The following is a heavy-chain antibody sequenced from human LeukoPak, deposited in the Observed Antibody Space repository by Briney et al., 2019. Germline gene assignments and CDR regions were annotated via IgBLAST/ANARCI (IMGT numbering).Heavy chain of an antibody. D-gene: IGHD2-21*02. V-gene: IGHV3-9*01. J-gene: IGHJ4*02. CDR2: ISWNSGSI. CDR3: ARSRGPPYCGGDCYQIDY. Sequence: GGSLRLSCAASGFTFDDYAMHWVRQAPGKGLEWVSCISWNSGSIGYADSVKGRFTISRDNSKNTLYLQMNSLRAEDTAVYYCARSRGPPYCGGDCYQIDYWGQGTLVTVSS. CDR1: GFTFDDYA.